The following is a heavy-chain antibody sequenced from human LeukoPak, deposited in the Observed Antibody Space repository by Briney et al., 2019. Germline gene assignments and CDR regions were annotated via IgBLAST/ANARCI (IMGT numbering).Heavy chain of an antibody. CDR3: ARVEESASFDP. CDR2: ISSSSSYI. D-gene: IGHD3-3*01. Sequence: GGSLRLSCAASGFTFSSYSMNWVRQAPGKGLEWVSFISSSSSYIYYADPVKGRFTISRDNAKNSLYLQMNSLRAEDTAVYYCARVEESASFDPWGQGTLVTVSS. V-gene: IGHV3-21*01. CDR1: GFTFSSYS. J-gene: IGHJ5*02.